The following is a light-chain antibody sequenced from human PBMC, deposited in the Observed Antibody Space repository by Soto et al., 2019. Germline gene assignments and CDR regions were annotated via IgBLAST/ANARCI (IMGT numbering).Light chain of an antibody. CDR2: GVH. J-gene: IGLJ1*01. CDR1: SNDIGSYDY. V-gene: IGLV2-14*01. Sequence: QSALTHPSSVCWSPGQAIAISCTGNSNDIGSYDYVCWYQQHPGKAPRLLIHGVHNRSPGISGRFSASKSGLTASLTISGLQAEEEADYYCTAFSANPAYLFGPGTKVTAL. CDR3: TAFSANPAYL.